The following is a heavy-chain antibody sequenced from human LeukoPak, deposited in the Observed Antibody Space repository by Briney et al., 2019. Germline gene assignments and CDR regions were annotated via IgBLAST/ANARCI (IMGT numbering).Heavy chain of an antibody. D-gene: IGHD1-26*01. V-gene: IGHV3-11*04. CDR1: GFTFRNYY. CDR2: ISASGDTI. Sequence: AGGSLRLSCAASGFTFRNYYMTWIRQAPGKGLEWVSYISASGDTIYYGDSARGRFTISRDNAKNSLYLDMNTLKAEDTAVYYCARDPSWEILSYFDYWGQGTLVTVSS. J-gene: IGHJ4*02. CDR3: ARDPSWEILSYFDY.